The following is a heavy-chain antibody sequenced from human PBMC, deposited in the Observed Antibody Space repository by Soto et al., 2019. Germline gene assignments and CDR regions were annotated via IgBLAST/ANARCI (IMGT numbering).Heavy chain of an antibody. CDR1: GGSISSGGYY. V-gene: IGHV4-31*03. CDR3: ASLKDSYFHF. J-gene: IGHJ4*02. CDR2: ISSKGIT. Sequence: QVQLQESGPGLVKPSQTLSLTCTVSGGSISSGGYYWSWIRQHPEKGLEWIGYISSKGITYYNPSIESRFTISWDQSKNQFSLMLPSVTAADTAVYYGASLKDSYFHFWGQGTLVTVSS.